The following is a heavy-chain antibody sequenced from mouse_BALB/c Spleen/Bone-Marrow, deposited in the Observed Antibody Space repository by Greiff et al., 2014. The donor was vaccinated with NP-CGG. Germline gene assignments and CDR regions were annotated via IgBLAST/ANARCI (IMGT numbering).Heavy chain of an antibody. J-gene: IGHJ2*01. CDR2: INPSTGYT. CDR3: TRGIAAVVAADFDY. D-gene: IGHD1-1*01. Sequence: QVQLKESGAELAKPGASVKMSCKASGYTFTSYWMHWVKQRPGQGLEWIGYINPSTGYTNYNQRFKDKATLTADKSSSTAYMQLRSLTSEDSAIYYCTRGIAAVVAADFDYWGQGITLTVSS. CDR1: GYTFTSYW. V-gene: IGHV1-7*01.